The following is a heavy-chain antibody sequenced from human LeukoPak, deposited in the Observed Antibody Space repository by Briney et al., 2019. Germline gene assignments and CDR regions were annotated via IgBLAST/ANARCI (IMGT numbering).Heavy chain of an antibody. CDR1: GGSISSSSYY. V-gene: IGHV4-39*07. J-gene: IGHJ4*02. CDR3: ARERGSYTLQVPHYFDY. D-gene: IGHD1-26*01. Sequence: SETLSLTCTVSGGSISSSSYYWGWIRQPPGKGLEWIGSIYYSGSTYYNPSLKSRVTISVDTSKNQFSLKLSSVTAADTAVYYCARERGSYTLQVPHYFDYWGQGTLVTVSS. CDR2: IYYSGST.